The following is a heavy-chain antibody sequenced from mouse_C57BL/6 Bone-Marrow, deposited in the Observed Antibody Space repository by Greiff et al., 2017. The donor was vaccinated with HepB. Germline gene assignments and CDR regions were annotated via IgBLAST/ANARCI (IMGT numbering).Heavy chain of an antibody. CDR3: ARPTVGY. D-gene: IGHD1-1*01. CDR2: IYPGDGDT. Sequence: QVQLQQSGPELVKPGASVKISCKASGYAFSSSWMNWVKQRPGKGLEWIGRIYPGDGDTNYNGKFKGKATLTADKASSTAYMQLSILTSEDSAVYFCARPTVGYWGQGTSVTVSS. J-gene: IGHJ4*01. V-gene: IGHV1-82*01. CDR1: GYAFSSSW.